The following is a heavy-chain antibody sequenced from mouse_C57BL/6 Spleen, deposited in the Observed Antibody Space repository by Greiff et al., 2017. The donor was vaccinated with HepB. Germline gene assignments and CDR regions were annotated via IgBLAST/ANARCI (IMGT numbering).Heavy chain of an antibody. D-gene: IGHD2-12*01. V-gene: IGHV14-2*01. CDR1: GFNIKDYY. Sequence: EVKVVESGAELVKPGASVKLSCTASGFNIKDYYMHWVKQRTEQGLEWIGRIDPEDGETKYAPKCQGKATITAETPSNTAYLHLSSLTSEDTAVYYCARTDSEGVAYWGQVTLVTVSA. CDR2: IDPEDGET. CDR3: ARTDSEGVAY. J-gene: IGHJ3*01.